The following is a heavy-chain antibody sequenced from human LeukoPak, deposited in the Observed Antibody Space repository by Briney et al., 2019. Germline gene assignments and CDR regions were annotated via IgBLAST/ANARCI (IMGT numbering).Heavy chain of an antibody. V-gene: IGHV4-34*01. CDR2: INHSGST. CDR3: ARKYCSSTSCYSHFDY. Sequence: LRLSCAASGFTVSSNYMSWVRQPPGKGLEWIGEINHSGSTNYNPSLKSRVTISVDTSKNQFSLKLSSVTAADTAVYYCARKYCSSTSCYSHFDYWGQGTLVTVSS. CDR1: GFTVSSNY. D-gene: IGHD2-2*01. J-gene: IGHJ4*02.